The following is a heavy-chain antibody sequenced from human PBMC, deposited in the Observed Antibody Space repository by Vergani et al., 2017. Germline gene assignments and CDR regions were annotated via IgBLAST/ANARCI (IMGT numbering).Heavy chain of an antibody. V-gene: IGHV3-23*01. CDR2: IRGSGGST. Sequence: EVQLLESGGGLVQPGGSLRLSCAASGFTFSSYAMSWVRQAPGKGLEWVSAIRGSGGSTYYADSVKGRFTIPRDNSKNTRYLQMNSLRAEDTAVYYCAKEGPQSISWYVNYYYYGMDVWGQGTTVTVSS. CDR1: GFTFSSYA. CDR3: AKEGPQSISWYVNYYYYGMDV. J-gene: IGHJ6*02. D-gene: IGHD6-13*01.